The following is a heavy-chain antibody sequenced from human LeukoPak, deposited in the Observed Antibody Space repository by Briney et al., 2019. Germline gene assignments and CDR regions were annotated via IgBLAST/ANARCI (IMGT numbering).Heavy chain of an antibody. D-gene: IGHD4-17*01. V-gene: IGHV3-30*02. Sequence: GGSLRLSCAASGFTFSSYGMHWVRQAPGKGLEWVAFIRYDGSNKYYADSVKGRFTISRDNSKNTLFLQMNSLRAEDTAVYYCARGIDYGDPFDYWGQGTLVTVSS. J-gene: IGHJ4*02. CDR3: ARGIDYGDPFDY. CDR1: GFTFSSYG. CDR2: IRYDGSNK.